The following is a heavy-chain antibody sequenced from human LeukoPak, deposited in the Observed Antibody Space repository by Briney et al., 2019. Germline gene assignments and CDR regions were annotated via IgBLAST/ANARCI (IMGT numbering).Heavy chain of an antibody. D-gene: IGHD6-6*01. CDR2: IYGADSDT. CDR1: GYNFTNYW. Sequence: GEPLKISCQGAGYNFTNYWIGWVRPMPGKGLEWMGIIYGADSDTRYSPSFQGQVTISADKSISTAYLQWSSLKASDTAMYYCARVSPRPGWFDPWGQGTLVTVSS. V-gene: IGHV5-51*01. CDR3: ARVSPRPGWFDP. J-gene: IGHJ5*02.